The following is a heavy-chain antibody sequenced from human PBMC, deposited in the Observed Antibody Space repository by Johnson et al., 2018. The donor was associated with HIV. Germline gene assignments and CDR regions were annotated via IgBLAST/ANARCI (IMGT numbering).Heavy chain of an antibody. V-gene: IGHV3-11*04. Sequence: QVQLVQSGGGLVKPGGSLRLSCAASGFTFRDYYTNWMRQAPGKGLEWISHISRSGTSIFYAYSVKGRFTISRDNDKNSLYLQMNSLRAEDTAVYYCARDQVDRGGAFDIWGQGTMVTVSS. D-gene: IGHD5-12*01. J-gene: IGHJ3*02. CDR1: GFTFRDYY. CDR3: ARDQVDRGGAFDI. CDR2: ISRSGTSI.